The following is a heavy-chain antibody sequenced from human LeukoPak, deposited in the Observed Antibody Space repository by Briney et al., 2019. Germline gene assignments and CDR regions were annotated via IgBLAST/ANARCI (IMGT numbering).Heavy chain of an antibody. D-gene: IGHD3-9*01. V-gene: IGHV4-59*01. CDR3: ARVSGDILTGYGIDY. CDR1: GGSISSYY. CDR2: IYYSGST. J-gene: IGHJ4*02. Sequence: SETLSLTCTVSGGSISSYYWSWIRQPPGKGLEWIGYIYYSGSTNYNPSLKSRVAISVDTSKNQFSLKLSSVTAADTAVYYSARVSGDILTGYGIDYWGQGTLVTVSS.